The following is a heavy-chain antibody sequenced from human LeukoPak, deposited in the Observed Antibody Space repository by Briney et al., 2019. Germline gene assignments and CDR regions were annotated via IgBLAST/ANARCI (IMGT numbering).Heavy chain of an antibody. Sequence: ASVKVSCKASGYTFTGYYMHWVRQAPGQGLEWMGWINPNSGGTNYAQKFQGRVTMTRDTSISTAYMELSRLRSGDTAVYYCARDPSYSSSFGAIDYWGQGTLVTVSS. CDR3: ARDPSYSSSFGAIDY. CDR2: INPNSGGT. J-gene: IGHJ4*02. CDR1: GYTFTGYY. V-gene: IGHV1-2*02. D-gene: IGHD6-6*01.